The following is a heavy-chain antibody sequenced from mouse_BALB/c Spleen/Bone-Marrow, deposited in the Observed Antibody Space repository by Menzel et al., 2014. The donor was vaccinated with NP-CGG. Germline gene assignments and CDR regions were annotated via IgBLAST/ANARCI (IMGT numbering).Heavy chain of an antibody. V-gene: IGHV1-14*01. CDR3: ARNYGSSYWYFDV. Sequence: EVQLQQSGPELVKPGASVKMSCKASGYTFTSYVMHWVKQKPGQGLEWIGYFNPYNDGTKYNEKFKGKATLTSDESSSTAYMELSSLTSEDSAVYYCARNYGSSYWYFDVWGAGTTVTVSS. CDR1: GYTFTSYV. J-gene: IGHJ1*01. D-gene: IGHD1-1*01. CDR2: FNPYNDGT.